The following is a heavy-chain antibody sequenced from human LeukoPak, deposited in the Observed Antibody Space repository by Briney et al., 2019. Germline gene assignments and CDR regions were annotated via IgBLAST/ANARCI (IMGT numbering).Heavy chain of an antibody. Sequence: SETLSLTYAVYGGSFSGYYWSWIRQPPGKGLEWIGEINHSGSTNYNPSLKSRVTMSIDTSKNQFSLNLRSVTAADTAVYYCARGSSMIEFFDLWGRGTLVTVSS. CDR2: INHSGST. V-gene: IGHV4-34*01. CDR1: GGSFSGYY. J-gene: IGHJ2*01. CDR3: ARGSSMIEFFDL. D-gene: IGHD2-21*01.